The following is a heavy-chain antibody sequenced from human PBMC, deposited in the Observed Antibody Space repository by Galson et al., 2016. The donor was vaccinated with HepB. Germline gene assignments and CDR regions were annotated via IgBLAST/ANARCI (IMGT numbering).Heavy chain of an antibody. CDR3: ARGTAGYYYGMDV. CDR2: ISTYSGNT. J-gene: IGHJ6*02. Sequence: CKASGYTFTTSGISWVRQAPGQGLEWMGWISTYSGNTKYAQKFQGRVTMTTDTSTSTAYMELRSLRSDDTAVYYCARGTAGYYYGMDVWGQGTTVTVSS. CDR1: GYTFTTSG. D-gene: IGHD6-13*01. V-gene: IGHV1-18*01.